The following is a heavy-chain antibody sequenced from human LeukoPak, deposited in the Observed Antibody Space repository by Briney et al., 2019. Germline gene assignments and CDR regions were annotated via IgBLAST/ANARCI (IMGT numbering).Heavy chain of an antibody. CDR2: ISGSGGST. CDR3: AKEGSHYYDSSGYYDLAFDI. V-gene: IGHV3-23*01. CDR1: GFTVSSNY. J-gene: IGHJ3*02. D-gene: IGHD3-22*01. Sequence: GGSLRLSCAASGFTVSSNYMSWVRQAPGKGLEWVSAISGSGGSTYYADSVKGRFTISRDNSKNTLYLQMNSLRAEDTAVYYCAKEGSHYYDSSGYYDLAFDIWGQGTMVTVSS.